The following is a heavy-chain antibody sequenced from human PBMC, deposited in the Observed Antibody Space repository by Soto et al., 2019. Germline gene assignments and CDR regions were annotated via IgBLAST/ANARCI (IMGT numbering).Heavy chain of an antibody. CDR2: ISGSGGST. D-gene: IGHD4-17*01. V-gene: IGHV3-23*01. J-gene: IGHJ4*02. Sequence: EVQLLESGGGLVQPGGSLRLSCAASGFTFSSYAMSWVRQAPGKGLEWVSAISGSGGSTYYADSVKGRFTISRDNSKTTLYLQMNSLRAEDTAVYYCAKDQDGGDYFDYWGQGTLVTVSS. CDR1: GFTFSSYA. CDR3: AKDQDGGDYFDY.